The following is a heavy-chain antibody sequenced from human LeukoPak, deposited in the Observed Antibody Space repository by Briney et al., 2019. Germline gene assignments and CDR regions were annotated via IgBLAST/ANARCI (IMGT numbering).Heavy chain of an antibody. CDR2: VYYTGST. D-gene: IGHD5-18*01. V-gene: IGHV4-59*08. CDR1: GASISNKY. CDR3: ARHLLGYIDGPVPYYIDT. J-gene: IGHJ4*02. Sequence: SETLSLTCSISGASISNKYWSWIRQAPGKGLEWIGYVYYTGSTSYTPSLKSRVSISLDTSKNPFSLKLTSVTAADTAVYFCARHLLGYIDGPVPYYIDTWGQGILVAVSS.